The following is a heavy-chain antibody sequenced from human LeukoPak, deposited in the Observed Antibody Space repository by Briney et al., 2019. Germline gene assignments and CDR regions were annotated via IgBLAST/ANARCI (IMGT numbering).Heavy chain of an antibody. CDR3: ARFIVGATAFLDY. D-gene: IGHD1-26*01. CDR2: IYYSGST. Sequence: SETLSLTCTVSGGSISSSSYYWGWIRQPPGKGLEWIGSIYYSGSTYYNPSLKSRVTISVDTSKNQFSLKLSSVTAADTAVYYCARFIVGATAFLDYWGQGTLVTVSS. J-gene: IGHJ4*01. V-gene: IGHV4-39*07. CDR1: GGSISSSSYY.